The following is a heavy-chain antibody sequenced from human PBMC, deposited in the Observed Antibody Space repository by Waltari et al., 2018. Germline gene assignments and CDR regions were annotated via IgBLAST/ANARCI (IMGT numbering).Heavy chain of an antibody. CDR1: GFTFSSYG. Sequence: QVQLVESGGGVVQPGRSLRLSCAASGFTFSSYGMHWVRQAPGKGLEWVAVISYDGINKYYADSGKGRVTISRDNSKNTLYLQMNSLRAEDTAVYYCAKGRGIRYCSGGSCFYGMDVWGQGTTVTVSS. CDR2: ISYDGINK. J-gene: IGHJ6*02. CDR3: AKGRGIRYCSGGSCFYGMDV. D-gene: IGHD2-15*01. V-gene: IGHV3-30*18.